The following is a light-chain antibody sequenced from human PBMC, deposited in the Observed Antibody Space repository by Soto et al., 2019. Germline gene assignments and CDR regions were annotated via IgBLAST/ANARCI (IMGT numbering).Light chain of an antibody. V-gene: IGKV1-27*01. CDR1: QGINNF. CDR3: LQRHTHPYT. J-gene: IGKJ5*01. CDR2: GTS. Sequence: DIQMTQSPSSLSASVGDRVTITCRASQGINNFLAWYQQRPGKVPRLLIFGTSHLKSGVPSRFSGSGSGTEFTLTVSSLEPEDFATYFCLQRHTHPYTFGQGTRLEIK.